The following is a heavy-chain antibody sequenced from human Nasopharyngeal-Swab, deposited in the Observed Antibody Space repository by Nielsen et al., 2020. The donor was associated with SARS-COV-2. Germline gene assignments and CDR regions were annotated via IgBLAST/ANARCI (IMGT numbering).Heavy chain of an antibody. Sequence: PGKGLEWVAVISYDGTNNKYYGDSVKGRFTISRDNSKNTLYLQMNSLRAEDTAVYYCAKLIAVTGSDYWGQGTLVTVSS. CDR2: ISYDGTNNK. CDR3: AKLIAVTGSDY. D-gene: IGHD6-19*01. V-gene: IGHV3-30*18. J-gene: IGHJ4*02.